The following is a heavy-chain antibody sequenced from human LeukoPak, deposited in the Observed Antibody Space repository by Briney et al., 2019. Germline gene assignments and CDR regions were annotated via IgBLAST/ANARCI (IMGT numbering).Heavy chain of an antibody. CDR3: ARPFFALVPAPQGV. CDR1: GYTFTSYY. Sequence: ASVTVSCKASGYTFTSYYIHWVRQAPGQGLEWMGIINPSGGSTSYAQRFQGRVTMTRDTSTSTVYMELSSLRSEDTAVYYCARPFFALVPAPQGVWGQGTLVTVSS. V-gene: IGHV1-46*01. J-gene: IGHJ4*02. D-gene: IGHD2-2*01. CDR2: INPSGGST.